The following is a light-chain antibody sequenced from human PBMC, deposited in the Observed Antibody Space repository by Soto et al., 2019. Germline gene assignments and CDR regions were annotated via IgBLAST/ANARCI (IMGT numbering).Light chain of an antibody. CDR3: QQYYSTPWT. CDR1: QRVLYSSNNKNY. Sequence: DIVMTQSPDSLAVSLGERATINCKSSQRVLYSSNNKNYLAWYQQKPGQPPKLLIYWASTRASGVPDRFSGSGSGTDFTLTISSLQAEDLAVYYCQQYYSTPWTFGQGTKVEIK. CDR2: WAS. J-gene: IGKJ1*01. V-gene: IGKV4-1*01.